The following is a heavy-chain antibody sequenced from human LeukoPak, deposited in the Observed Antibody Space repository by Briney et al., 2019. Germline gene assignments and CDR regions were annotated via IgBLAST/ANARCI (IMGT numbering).Heavy chain of an antibody. CDR3: ARDGLRSYYYDSSGPYRVGYYYYYMDV. V-gene: IGHV3-21*01. Sequence: GGSLRLSCAASGFTFSSYSMNWVRQAPGKGLEWVSSTSSSSSYIYYADSVKGRFTISRDNAKNSLYLQMNSLRAEDTAVYYCARDGLRSYYYDSSGPYRVGYYYYYMDVWGKGTTVTVSS. J-gene: IGHJ6*03. CDR1: GFTFSSYS. CDR2: TSSSSSYI. D-gene: IGHD3-22*01.